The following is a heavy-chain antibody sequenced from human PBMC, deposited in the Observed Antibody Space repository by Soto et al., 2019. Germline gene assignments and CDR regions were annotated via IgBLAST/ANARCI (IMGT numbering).Heavy chain of an antibody. CDR1: GFTFNTYA. CDR2: ISGSGGTT. D-gene: IGHD2-21*02. V-gene: IGHV3-23*01. CDR3: AKGFIVVVTAIRPDDNFDV. Sequence: PGGSLRLSCAASGFTFNTYAMNWVRQAPGKGLEWVASISGSGGTTYYADSVKGRFTVSRDTSKNILFLQMNSLSAEDTAVYYCAKGFIVVVTAIRPDDNFDVWGQGTMVTVSS. J-gene: IGHJ3*01.